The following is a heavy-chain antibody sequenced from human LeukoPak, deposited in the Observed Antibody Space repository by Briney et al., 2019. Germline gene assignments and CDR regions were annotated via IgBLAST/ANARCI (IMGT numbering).Heavy chain of an antibody. CDR1: GGSISSGGYS. CDR2: IYHSGST. D-gene: IGHD6-25*01. V-gene: IGHV4-30-2*01. J-gene: IGHJ5*02. Sequence: PSQTLSLTCAVSGGSISSGGYSWSWIRQPPGKGLEWIGYIYHSGSTYYNPSLKSRVTISVDRSKNQFSLKLSSVTAADTAVYYCARAEGSSGLPWWFDPWGQGILVTVSS. CDR3: ARAEGSSGLPWWFDP.